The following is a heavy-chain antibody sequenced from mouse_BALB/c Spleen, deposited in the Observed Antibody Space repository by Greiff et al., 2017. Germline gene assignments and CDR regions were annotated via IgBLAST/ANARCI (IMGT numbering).Heavy chain of an antibody. Sequence: EVKLMESGGGLVKPGGSLKLSCAASGFTFSSYTMSWVRQTPEKRLEWVATISSGGGNTYYPDSVKGRFTISRDNAKNNLYLQMSSLRSEDTALYYCARWGSSGAMDYWGQGTSVTVSS. CDR2: ISSGGGNT. V-gene: IGHV5-9*03. J-gene: IGHJ4*01. CDR3: ARWGSSGAMDY. CDR1: GFTFSSYT. D-gene: IGHD3-1*01.